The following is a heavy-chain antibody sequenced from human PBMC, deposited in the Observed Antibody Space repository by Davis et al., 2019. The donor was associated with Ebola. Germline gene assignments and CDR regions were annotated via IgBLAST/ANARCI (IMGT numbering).Heavy chain of an antibody. CDR1: GFTFSDHN. V-gene: IGHV3-72*01. CDR2: SRSKTYSYTT. D-gene: IGHD2-15*01. Sequence: PGGSLRLSCETSGFTFSDHNMDWVRLAPGKGLEWIGRSRSKTYSYTTKYAASVEGRFTISRDESENSLYLQMNGLKTEDTAVYYRARGDIGVAATGWFDPSGKGTVVSVST. CDR3: ARGDIGVAATGWFDP. J-gene: IGHJ5*02.